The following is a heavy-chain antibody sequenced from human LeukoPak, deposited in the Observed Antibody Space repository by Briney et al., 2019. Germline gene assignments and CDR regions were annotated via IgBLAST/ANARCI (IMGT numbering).Heavy chain of an antibody. D-gene: IGHD3-10*01. V-gene: IGHV4-4*02. CDR1: GGSISSSNW. CDR2: IYHSGST. J-gene: IGHJ6*03. CDR3: ASMVRGVNNYYYMDV. Sequence: SGTLSLTCAVSGGSISSSNWWSWVRQPPGKGLEWIGEIYHSGSTNYNPALKSRVTISVDKSKNQFSLKLSSVTAADTAVYYCASMVRGVNNYYYMDVWAKGPRSPSP.